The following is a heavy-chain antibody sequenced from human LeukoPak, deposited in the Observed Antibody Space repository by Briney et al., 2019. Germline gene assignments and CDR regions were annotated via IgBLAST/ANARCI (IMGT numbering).Heavy chain of an antibody. CDR3: ARDRGWLMTAADY. J-gene: IGHJ4*02. CDR2: IIPILGIA. D-gene: IGHD2-21*02. V-gene: IGHV1-69*04. CDR1: GGTFSSYA. Sequence: SVTVSCKASGGTFSSYAISWVRQAPGQGLEWMGRIIPILGIANYAQKFQGRVTITADKSTSTAYMELSSLRSEDTAVYYCARDRGWLMTAADYWGQGTLVTVSS.